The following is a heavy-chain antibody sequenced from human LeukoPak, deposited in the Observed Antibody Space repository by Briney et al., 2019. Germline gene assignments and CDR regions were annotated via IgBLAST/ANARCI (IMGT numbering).Heavy chain of an antibody. D-gene: IGHD2-15*01. CDR1: GFTFSTYE. J-gene: IGHJ6*02. CDR2: ISSGASTI. CDR3: ARIFYYYGMDV. V-gene: IGHV3-48*03. Sequence: QPGWSLRLSCAASGFTFSTYEMNWVGQGPGNGLEGVSYISSGASTIYYADSVKGRFTISRDNAKKSVYLQMSSLRAEDTAVYYCARIFYYYGMDVWGQGTTVTVSS.